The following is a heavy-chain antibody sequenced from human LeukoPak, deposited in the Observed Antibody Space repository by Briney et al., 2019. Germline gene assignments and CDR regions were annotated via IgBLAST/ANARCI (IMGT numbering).Heavy chain of an antibody. J-gene: IGHJ5*02. Sequence: SEALSLTCAVYGGSFSGYYWSWIRQPPGKGLEWIGEINHSGSTNYNPSLKSRVTISVDTSKNQFSLKLSSVAAADTAVYYCARGKLAARTRKLYWFDPWGQGTLVTVSS. CDR1: GGSFSGYY. CDR3: ARGKLAARTRKLYWFDP. V-gene: IGHV4-34*01. CDR2: INHSGST. D-gene: IGHD6-6*01.